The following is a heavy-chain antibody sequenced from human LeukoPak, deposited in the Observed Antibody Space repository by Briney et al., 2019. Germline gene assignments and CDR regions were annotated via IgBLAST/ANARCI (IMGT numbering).Heavy chain of an antibody. D-gene: IGHD3-3*01. CDR3: ARGTFGVVTPYLNWFDP. J-gene: IGHJ5*02. CDR1: GGSFSGYY. CDR2: IYHSGST. Sequence: PSETLSLTCAVYGGSFSGYYWSWIRQPPGKGLEWIGYIYHSGSTYYNPSLKSRVTISVDRSKNQFSLKLSSVTAADTAVYYCARGTFGVVTPYLNWFDPWGQGTLVTVSS. V-gene: IGHV4-34*01.